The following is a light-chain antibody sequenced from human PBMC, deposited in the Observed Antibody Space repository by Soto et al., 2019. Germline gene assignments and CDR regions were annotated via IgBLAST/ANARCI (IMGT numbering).Light chain of an antibody. CDR2: AAS. Sequence: DIQMTNSPSTLSGSVGDRVTITCRASQTISSWLAWYQQKPGKTPKLLIYAASTLQSGVPSHFSGSGSGTDFTLTISSLQPEDVATYYCQSYNSAPWTFGQGTNVDIK. CDR3: QSYNSAPWT. V-gene: IGKV1-27*01. J-gene: IGKJ1*01. CDR1: QTISSW.